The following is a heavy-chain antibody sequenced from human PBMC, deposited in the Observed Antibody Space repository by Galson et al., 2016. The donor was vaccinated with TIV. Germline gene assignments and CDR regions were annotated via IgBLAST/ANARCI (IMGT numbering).Heavy chain of an antibody. V-gene: IGHV3-23*01. D-gene: IGHD3-22*01. J-gene: IGHJ6*02. CDR1: GFTFSSYA. Sequence: SLRLSCAASGFTFSSYALTWVRQAPGKGLEWVSAISGGGGSTYYADSVKGRFTISRDNSKNTLFLQMNSLRAEDTAVYYCTKVPSSGFSYYYGLDVWGQGTTVTVSS. CDR3: TKVPSSGFSYYYGLDV. CDR2: ISGGGGST.